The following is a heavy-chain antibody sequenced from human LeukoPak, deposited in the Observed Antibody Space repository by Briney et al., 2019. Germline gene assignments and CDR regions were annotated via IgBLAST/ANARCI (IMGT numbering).Heavy chain of an antibody. CDR1: GFTFSSYA. CDR2: ITYDGSTE. D-gene: IGHD6-19*01. Sequence: GGSLRLSCATSGFTFSSYAMHWVRQAPGKGLEWAASITYDGSTENYADSVRGRFTISRDNSKNTLYLQMNSLRAEDTAVYYCADSSGWGYWGQGTLVTVSS. J-gene: IGHJ4*02. CDR3: ADSSGWGY. V-gene: IGHV3-30-3*01.